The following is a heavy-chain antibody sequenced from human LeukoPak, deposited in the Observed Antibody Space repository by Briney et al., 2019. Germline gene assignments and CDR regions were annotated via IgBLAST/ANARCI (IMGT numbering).Heavy chain of an antibody. V-gene: IGHV3-11*01. Sequence: GGSLRLSCAASGFTFSDYYMSWIRQAPGKGLAWVSYISSSGSTIYYADSVKGRFTISRDNAKNSLYLQMNSLRAEDTAVYYCARHGQCSSTSCYTYDFDYWGQGTLVTVSS. CDR2: ISSSGSTI. CDR3: ARHGQCSSTSCYTYDFDY. J-gene: IGHJ4*02. D-gene: IGHD2-2*01. CDR1: GFTFSDYY.